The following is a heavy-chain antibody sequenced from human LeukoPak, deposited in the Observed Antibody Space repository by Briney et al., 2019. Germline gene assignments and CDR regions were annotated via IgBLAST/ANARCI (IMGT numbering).Heavy chain of an antibody. V-gene: IGHV3-23*01. D-gene: IGHD3-10*01. CDR2: ISGSGGST. J-gene: IGHJ4*02. Sequence: QPGGSLRLSCAASGFTFSSYAMSWVRQAPGKGLEWVSAISGSGGSTYYADSVKGRFTISRDNSKNTLYLQMSSLRAEDTAVYYCAKDQALWFGELLIPDYWGQGTLVTVSS. CDR1: GFTFSSYA. CDR3: AKDQALWFGELLIPDY.